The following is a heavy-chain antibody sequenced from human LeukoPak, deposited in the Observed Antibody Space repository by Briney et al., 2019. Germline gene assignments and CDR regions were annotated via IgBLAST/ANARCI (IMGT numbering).Heavy chain of an antibody. CDR3: TTGYYYDSSGYYPNDAFDI. V-gene: IGHV3-15*01. CDR1: GFTFSNAW. J-gene: IGHJ3*02. D-gene: IGHD3-22*01. CDR2: IKSKTDGGTT. Sequence: GGSLRLSCAASGFTFSNAWMSWVRQAPGKGLEWVGRIKSKTDGGTTDYAAPVKGRFTISRDDSKNTLYLQMNSLKTEDTAVYYCTTGYYYDSSGYYPNDAFDIWGQGTMVTVSS.